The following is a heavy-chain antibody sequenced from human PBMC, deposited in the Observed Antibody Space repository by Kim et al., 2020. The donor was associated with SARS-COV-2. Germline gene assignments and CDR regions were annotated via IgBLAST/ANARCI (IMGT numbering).Heavy chain of an antibody. CDR2: INTNTGNP. CDR1: GYTFTSYA. V-gene: IGHV7-4-1*02. J-gene: IGHJ4*02. Sequence: ASVKVSCKASGYTFTSYAMNWVRQAPGQGLEWMGWINTNTGNPTYAQGFTGRFVFSLDTSVSTAYLQISSLKAEDTAVYYCAREGIAVAGTERGTDYWGQGTLVTVSS. CDR3: AREGIAVAGTERGTDY. D-gene: IGHD6-19*01.